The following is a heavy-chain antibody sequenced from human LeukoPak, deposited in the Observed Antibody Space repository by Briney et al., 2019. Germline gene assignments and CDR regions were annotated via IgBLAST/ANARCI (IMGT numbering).Heavy chain of an antibody. V-gene: IGHV4-59*05. CDR2: IYYSGST. D-gene: IGHD1-26*01. Sequence: PSETLSLTCTVSGGSISSYYWSWIRQPAGKGLEWIGSIYYSGSTYYNPSLKSRVTISVDTSKNQFSLKLSSVTAADTAVYYCARRRASGHYFDYWGQGTLVTVSS. CDR1: GGSISSYY. J-gene: IGHJ4*02. CDR3: ARRRASGHYFDY.